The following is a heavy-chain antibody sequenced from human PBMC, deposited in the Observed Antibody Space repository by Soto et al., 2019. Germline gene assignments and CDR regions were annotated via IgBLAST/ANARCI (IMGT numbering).Heavy chain of an antibody. J-gene: IGHJ5*02. V-gene: IGHV1-18*01. CDR2: ISAYNGNT. CDR3: ARGAGITGTQPGWFDP. Sequence: ASVKVSFKASGYTFTSYGISWVRQAPGQGLEWMGWISAYNGNTNYAQKLQGRVTMTTDTSTSTAYMELRSLRSDDTAVYYCARGAGITGTQPGWFDPWGQGTLVTVSS. CDR1: GYTFTSYG. D-gene: IGHD1-20*01.